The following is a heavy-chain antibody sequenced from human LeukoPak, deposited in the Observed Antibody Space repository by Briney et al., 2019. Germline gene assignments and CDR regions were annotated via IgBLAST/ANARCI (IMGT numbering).Heavy chain of an antibody. D-gene: IGHD2-15*01. V-gene: IGHV3-23*01. CDR3: ARDSERYCSGGSCLPYFDY. Sequence: GGSLRLSCAASGFTFRSYAMNWVRQAPGKGLEWVSVISGSGSSTYYADSVKGRFTISRDNSKNTLYLQMNSLRAEDTAVYYCARDSERYCSGGSCLPYFDYWGQGTLVTVSS. CDR2: ISGSGSST. J-gene: IGHJ4*02. CDR1: GFTFRSYA.